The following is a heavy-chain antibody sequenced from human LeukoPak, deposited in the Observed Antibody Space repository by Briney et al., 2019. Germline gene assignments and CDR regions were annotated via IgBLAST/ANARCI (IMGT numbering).Heavy chain of an antibody. Sequence: GGSLRLSCAASGFTVSSNYMSWVRQAPGKGLEWVSSISSSGTYMYYADSVKGRFTISRDNSKNTLYLQMNSLRAEDTAVYYCARDSGGYWGQGTLVTVSS. CDR3: ARDSGGY. CDR2: ISSSGTYM. CDR1: GFTVSSNY. V-gene: IGHV3-21*01. J-gene: IGHJ4*02.